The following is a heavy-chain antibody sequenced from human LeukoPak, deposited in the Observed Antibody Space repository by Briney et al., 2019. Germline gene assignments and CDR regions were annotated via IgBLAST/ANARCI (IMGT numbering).Heavy chain of an antibody. D-gene: IGHD6-19*01. J-gene: IGHJ4*02. Sequence: SQTLSLTCAISGDSVSSNTATWNWLRQSPSRGLEWLGRTYYRSKWLYEYALSVKSRITVKPDTSKSQFSLKLNSVTPEDTAVYYCARDTVAGNYFGYWGQGTLVTVSS. V-gene: IGHV6-1*01. CDR3: ARDTVAGNYFGY. CDR2: TYYRSKWLY. CDR1: GDSVSSNTAT.